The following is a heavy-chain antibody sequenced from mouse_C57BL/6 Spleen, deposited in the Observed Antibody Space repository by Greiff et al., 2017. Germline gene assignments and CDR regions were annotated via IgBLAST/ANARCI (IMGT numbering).Heavy chain of an antibody. Sequence: VQLQQSGAELVKPGASVKISCKASGYAFSSYWMNWVKQRPGKGLEWIGQIYPGDGDTKYNGKFKGKATLSADKSSLTAYMQLSSLTSEDSAVSFCARPRQLGSYFDYWGQVTTLTVSS. V-gene: IGHV1-80*01. CDR3: ARPRQLGSYFDY. D-gene: IGHD3-2*01. CDR1: GYAFSSYW. J-gene: IGHJ2*01. CDR2: IYPGDGDT.